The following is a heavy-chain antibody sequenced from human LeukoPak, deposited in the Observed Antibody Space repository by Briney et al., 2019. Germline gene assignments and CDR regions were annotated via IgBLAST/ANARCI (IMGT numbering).Heavy chain of an antibody. CDR2: GHPSGTT. V-gene: IGHV4-4*07. D-gene: IGHD3-16*01. J-gene: IGHJ6*02. CDR3: ANYVSALGDYYGMDV. Sequence: SETLSLTCTVSGGSISDYYWTWSRQPAGKGLDWIGRGHPSGTTNYNPCLKSRVTMSVDTSKNQFSLKLSSVTAADTAVYRCANYVSALGDYYGMDVWGQGTTVTVSS. CDR1: GGSISDYY.